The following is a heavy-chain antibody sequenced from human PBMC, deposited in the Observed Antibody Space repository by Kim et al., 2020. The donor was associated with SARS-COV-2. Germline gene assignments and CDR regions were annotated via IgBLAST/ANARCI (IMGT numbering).Heavy chain of an antibody. CDR1: GFTFGDYA. CDR3: TRLAEQWLKWTFDY. CDR2: IRSKAYGGIT. V-gene: IGHV3-49*04. Sequence: GGSLRLSCTASGFTFGDYAMSWVRQAPGKGLEWVGFIRSKAYGGITEYAASVKGRFTISRDDSKSIADPQMNSLKTEDTAVYYCTRLAEQWLKWTFDYWGQGTLVTVSS. J-gene: IGHJ4*02. D-gene: IGHD6-19*01.